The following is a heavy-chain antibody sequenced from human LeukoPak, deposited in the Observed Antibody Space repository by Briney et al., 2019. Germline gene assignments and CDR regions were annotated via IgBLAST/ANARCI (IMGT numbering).Heavy chain of an antibody. Sequence: PGGSLRLSCAASGFTFSSFEMNWVRQAPGEGLEWGSYITSSGSTIYYADSVKGRFTISRDNAKNSLYLQMNSLRADDTAVYYCARSPYSSGWSVFDFWGQGTLVTVSS. J-gene: IGHJ4*02. CDR3: ARSPYSSGWSVFDF. CDR1: GFTFSSFE. D-gene: IGHD6-19*01. CDR2: ITSSGSTI. V-gene: IGHV3-48*03.